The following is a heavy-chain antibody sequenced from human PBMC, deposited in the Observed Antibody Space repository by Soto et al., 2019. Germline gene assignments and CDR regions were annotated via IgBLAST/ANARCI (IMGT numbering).Heavy chain of an antibody. Sequence: GGSLRLSCAASGFTFSSYAMSWVRQAPGKGLEWVSAISGSVGSTYYADSVKGRFTISRDNSKNTLYLQMNSLRAEDTAVYYCATIRQQFYGMDVWGQGSTVTVSS. CDR3: ATIRQQFYGMDV. V-gene: IGHV3-23*01. J-gene: IGHJ6*02. CDR1: GFTFSSYA. CDR2: ISGSVGST. D-gene: IGHD6-13*01.